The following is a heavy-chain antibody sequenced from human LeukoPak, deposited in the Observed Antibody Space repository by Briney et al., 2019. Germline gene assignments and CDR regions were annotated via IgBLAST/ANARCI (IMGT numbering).Heavy chain of an antibody. CDR1: GFTFSSYG. Sequence: GGSLRLSCAASGFTFSSYGMSWVRQAPGKGLEWVSAISGSGGSTYYADSVKGRFTISRDNSKNTLYLQMSSLRAEDTAVYYCAKGLRITFDYWGQGTLVTVSS. CDR2: ISGSGGST. D-gene: IGHD1-20*01. J-gene: IGHJ4*02. CDR3: AKGLRITFDY. V-gene: IGHV3-23*01.